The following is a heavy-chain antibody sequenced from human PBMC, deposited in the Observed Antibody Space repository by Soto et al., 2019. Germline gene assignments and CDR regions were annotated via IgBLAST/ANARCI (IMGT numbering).Heavy chain of an antibody. J-gene: IGHJ6*03. CDR3: ARDGYCSGGSCYGTGMNYYYYMDV. CDR1: GFTFSSYG. CDR2: IWYDGSNK. V-gene: IGHV3-33*01. D-gene: IGHD2-15*01. Sequence: GGSLRLSCAASGFTFSSYGMHWVRQAPGKGLEWVAVIWYDGSNKYYADSVKGRFTISRDNSKNTLYLQMNSLRAEDTAVYYCARDGYCSGGSCYGTGMNYYYYMDVWGKGTTVTVSS.